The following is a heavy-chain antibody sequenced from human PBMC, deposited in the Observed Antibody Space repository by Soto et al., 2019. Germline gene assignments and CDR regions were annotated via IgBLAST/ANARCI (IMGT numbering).Heavy chain of an antibody. CDR3: ATRREQRLVDAFDI. CDR2: VNPTGST. V-gene: IGHV4-34*01. CDR1: GGSSSGFY. D-gene: IGHD6-13*01. J-gene: IGHJ3*02. Sequence: SETLSLTCAVYGGSSSGFYWSWIGQSPGKGLEWIGEVNPTGSTKYNPSLRSRVTISVDTFKNKLSMNLNSVTSADTALYYCATRREQRLVDAFDIRGQGTMVTVS.